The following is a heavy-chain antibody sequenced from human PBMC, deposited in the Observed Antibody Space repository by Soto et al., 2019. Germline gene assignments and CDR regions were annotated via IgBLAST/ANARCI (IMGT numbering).Heavy chain of an antibody. J-gene: IGHJ4*02. V-gene: IGHV3-33*08. Sequence: PGGSLRLSCAASGVNFGAYAMSWVRQAPGKGLEWVAVIWYDGSNKYYADSVKGRFTFSRDNSKNTMSLQMNSLRVEDTAIYYCARWGCSGSNCNLNQRSFDLWGQGTLVTVSS. CDR2: IWYDGSNK. CDR1: GVNFGAYA. D-gene: IGHD2-15*01. CDR3: ARWGCSGSNCNLNQRSFDL.